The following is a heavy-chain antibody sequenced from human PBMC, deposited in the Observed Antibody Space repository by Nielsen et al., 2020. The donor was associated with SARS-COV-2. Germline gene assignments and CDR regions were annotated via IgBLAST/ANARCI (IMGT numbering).Heavy chain of an antibody. CDR3: AKDRLGIAVAGTEIDY. J-gene: IGHJ4*02. CDR1: GYTFSSYA. V-gene: IGHV3-23*01. D-gene: IGHD6-19*01. CDR2: ISGSGGST. Sequence: GGTLSLTCAASGYTFSSYAMCWVRQAPGKGLEWVSAISGSGGSTYYADSVQGRFTISRDNSKNTLYLQMNSLRAEDTAVYYCAKDRLGIAVAGTEIDYWGQGTLVTVSS.